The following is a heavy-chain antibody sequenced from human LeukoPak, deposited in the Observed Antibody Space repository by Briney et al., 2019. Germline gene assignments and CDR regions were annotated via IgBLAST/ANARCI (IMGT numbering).Heavy chain of an antibody. V-gene: IGHV3-9*02. CDR2: ITWNSGSM. Sequence: GGSLRLSCVASGFTPDGYAMHWVRQPPGKGLEWVSGITWNSGSMVYADSVKGRFTISRDNSKNTLYPQMNSLRAEDTAVYYCAKAEYSSSWYKGAFDYWGQGTLVTVSS. J-gene: IGHJ4*02. CDR3: AKAEYSSSWYKGAFDY. CDR1: GFTPDGYA. D-gene: IGHD6-13*01.